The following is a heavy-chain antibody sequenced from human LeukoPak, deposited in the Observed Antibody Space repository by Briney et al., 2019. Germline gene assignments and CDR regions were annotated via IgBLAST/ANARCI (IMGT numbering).Heavy chain of an antibody. Sequence: SQTLPLTCAISGDSVSSNSAAWNCIRPSPSRGLEWLGRTYYRSKWYNDYAVSVRSRISINPDTSMNQFSLQLNSVTPEDTAVYYCARDDYRGGWYYFDYWGQGILVTVSS. CDR2: TYYRSKWYN. CDR3: ARDDYRGGWYYFDY. V-gene: IGHV6-1*01. J-gene: IGHJ4*02. D-gene: IGHD6-19*01. CDR1: GDSVSSNSAA.